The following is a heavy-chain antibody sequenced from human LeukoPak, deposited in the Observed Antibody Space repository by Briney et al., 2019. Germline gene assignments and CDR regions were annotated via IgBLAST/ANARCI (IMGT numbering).Heavy chain of an antibody. Sequence: PGGSLRLSCAASGFIFSTYGMHWVRQAPGKGREWVAVTSYDESNKYYGDSAKGRFTISRDNSKNTLYLQMNSLRVEDTAVYYCAKGSAYGDYHYYGMDVWGQGTTVTVSS. D-gene: IGHD4-17*01. CDR1: GFIFSTYG. J-gene: IGHJ6*02. V-gene: IGHV3-30*18. CDR3: AKGSAYGDYHYYGMDV. CDR2: TSYDESNK.